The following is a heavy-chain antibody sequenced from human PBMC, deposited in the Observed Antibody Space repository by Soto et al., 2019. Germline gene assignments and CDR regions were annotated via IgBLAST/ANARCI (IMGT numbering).Heavy chain of an antibody. CDR2: INQSGAT. Sequence: QLQQWGAGLLKPSETLSLTCAVYNGSFSKYYWNWIRQSPGKGLEWIGEINQSGATNYNPSLKSRVTISVDTSKNQFSLKLKSMNAADTAVYYCARGYYYASGRSFPYWGQGTLVTVSS. CDR3: ARGYYYASGRSFPY. J-gene: IGHJ4*02. D-gene: IGHD3-10*01. V-gene: IGHV4-34*01. CDR1: NGSFSKYY.